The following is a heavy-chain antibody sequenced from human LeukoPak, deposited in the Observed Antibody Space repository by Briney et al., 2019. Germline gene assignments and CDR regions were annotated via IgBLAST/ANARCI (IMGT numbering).Heavy chain of an antibody. J-gene: IGHJ4*02. CDR1: GGTFSSYA. V-gene: IGHV1-8*02. D-gene: IGHD7-27*01. Sequence: ASVKVSCKASGGTFSSYAISWVRQATGQGLEWMGWMNPNSGNTGYAQKFQGRVTMTRNTSISTAYMELSSLRSEDTAVYYCARVGNWGTDYWGQGTLVTVSS. CDR3: ARVGNWGTDY. CDR2: MNPNSGNT.